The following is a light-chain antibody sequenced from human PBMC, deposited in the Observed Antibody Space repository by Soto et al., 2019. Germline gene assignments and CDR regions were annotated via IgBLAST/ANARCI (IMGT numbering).Light chain of an antibody. CDR1: QSINTW. Sequence: DIQMTQSPSTLSASVGDRVTITCRASQSINTWLAWYQQKPVKAPKLLIYRASTLESGVPSRFSGSGSGTELPLTISSLQPDDFSTYYCQQYNTYSGTFGHGTNVDI. CDR3: QQYNTYSGT. CDR2: RAS. V-gene: IGKV1-5*03. J-gene: IGKJ3*01.